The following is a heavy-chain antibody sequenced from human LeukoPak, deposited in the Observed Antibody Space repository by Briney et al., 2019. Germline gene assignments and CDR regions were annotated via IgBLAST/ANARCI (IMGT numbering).Heavy chain of an antibody. CDR3: ATFYDSSGYSDY. CDR2: IYTSGST. V-gene: IGHV4-4*07. D-gene: IGHD3-22*01. CDR1: GGSISSYY. Sequence: SETLSLTCTVSGGSISSYYWSWIRQPAGKGLEWIGRIYTSGSTNYNPSLKSRVTMSVDTSKNQFSLKLSSVTAADTAVYYCATFYDSSGYSDYWGQGTLVTVSS. J-gene: IGHJ4*02.